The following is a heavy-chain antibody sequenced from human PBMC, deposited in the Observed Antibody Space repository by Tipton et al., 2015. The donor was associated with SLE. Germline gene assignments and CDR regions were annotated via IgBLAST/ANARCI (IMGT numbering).Heavy chain of an antibody. CDR2: VSWNGGSI. CDR1: GFDFSKNW. V-gene: IGHV3-9*01. Sequence: SLRLSCVGSGFDFSKNWMTWVRQAPGKGLEWVSGVSWNGGSIGYADSVKGRSTISRDNAKNSLYLQMNSLTGEDTALYYCAKAVWAPLTDAFDIWGQGTMVTVSS. CDR3: AKAVWAPLTDAFDI. J-gene: IGHJ3*02. D-gene: IGHD7-27*01.